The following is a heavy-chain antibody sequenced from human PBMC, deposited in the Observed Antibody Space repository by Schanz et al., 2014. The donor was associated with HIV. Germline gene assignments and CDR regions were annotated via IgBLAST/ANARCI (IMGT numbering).Heavy chain of an antibody. J-gene: IGHJ6*02. CDR3: ARGLGAPYYDFRSGYYKGVIYYGMDV. Sequence: CVAVISYDGSRKHFADSVKGRLTISRDNAKNTLYLQMNSLRAEDTAVYYCARGLGAPYYDFRSGYYKGVIYYGMDVWGQGTTVTVSS. V-gene: IGHV3-33*05. CDR2: ISYDGSRK. D-gene: IGHD3-3*01.